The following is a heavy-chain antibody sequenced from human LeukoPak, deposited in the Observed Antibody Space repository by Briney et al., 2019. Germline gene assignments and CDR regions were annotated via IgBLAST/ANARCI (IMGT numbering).Heavy chain of an antibody. J-gene: IGHJ4*02. CDR2: INPNSGGT. Sequence: ASVKVSCKASGGTFSSNAISWVRQAPGQGLEWMGWINPNSGGTNYAQKFQGRVTMTRDTSISTAYMELSRLRSDDTAVYYCARGDLRFSTGDYWGQGTLVTVSS. V-gene: IGHV1-2*02. CDR1: GGTFSSNA. CDR3: ARGDLRFSTGDY. D-gene: IGHD3-3*01.